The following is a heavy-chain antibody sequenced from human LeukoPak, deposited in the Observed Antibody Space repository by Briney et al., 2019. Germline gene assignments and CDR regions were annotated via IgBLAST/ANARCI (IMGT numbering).Heavy chain of an antibody. CDR2: ISYDGSNK. J-gene: IGHJ4*02. V-gene: IGHV3-30*04. Sequence: PGRSLRLSCAASGFTFSSYAMHWVRQAPGKGLEWVAVISYDGSNKYYADSVKGRFTISRDNSKNTLYLQMNSLRAEDTAVYYCARGDSSSWFKIDYWGQGTWSPSPQ. D-gene: IGHD6-13*01. CDR1: GFTFSSYA. CDR3: ARGDSSSWFKIDY.